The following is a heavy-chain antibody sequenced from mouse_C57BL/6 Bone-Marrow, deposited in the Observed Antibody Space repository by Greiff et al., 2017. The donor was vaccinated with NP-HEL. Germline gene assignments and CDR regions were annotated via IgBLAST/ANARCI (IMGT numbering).Heavy chain of an antibody. CDR3: ARRTPGQEEFAY. CDR2: IYPRDGST. V-gene: IGHV1-85*01. Sequence: PEQGLEWIGWIYPRDGSTKYNEKFKGKATLTVDTSSSTAYMELHSLTSEDSAVYFCARRTPGQEEFAYWGQGTLVTVSA. J-gene: IGHJ3*01.